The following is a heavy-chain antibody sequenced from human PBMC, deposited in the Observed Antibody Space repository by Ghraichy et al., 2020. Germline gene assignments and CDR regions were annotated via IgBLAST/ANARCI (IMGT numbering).Heavy chain of an antibody. CDR2: ISAYNGAT. D-gene: IGHD6-6*01. Sequence: ASVKVSCKASGYTFSSYGINWVRQAPGQGLEWMGWISAYNGATNSAQNFQDRVTMTTDTSTSTAYMELRSLRSDDTAVFYCARGGSSSSGFYYGLDVWGQGTTVTVSS. V-gene: IGHV1-18*01. J-gene: IGHJ6*02. CDR3: ARGGSSSSGFYYGLDV. CDR1: GYTFSSYG.